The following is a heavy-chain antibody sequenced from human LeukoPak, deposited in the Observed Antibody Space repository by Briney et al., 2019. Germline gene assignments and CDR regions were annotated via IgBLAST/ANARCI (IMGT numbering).Heavy chain of an antibody. V-gene: IGHV6-1*01. CDR3: ARLVSRVFDS. CDR1: GDSVSSNSAA. J-gene: IGHJ4*02. D-gene: IGHD2-8*02. CDR2: TFYRSKWYN. Sequence: SQTLSLTCAISGDSVSSNSAAWNWIRQSPSRGLEWLGRTFYRSKWYNDYAVSVKGRITINPDTYNNQYSLQLNSVTPEDTAVYYCARLVSRVFDSWGQGTLVTVSS.